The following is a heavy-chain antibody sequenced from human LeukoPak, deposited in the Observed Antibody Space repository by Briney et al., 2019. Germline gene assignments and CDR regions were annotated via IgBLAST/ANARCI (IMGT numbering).Heavy chain of an antibody. CDR3: ARGEYLGAFDI. CDR1: GFTVSSNY. J-gene: IGHJ3*02. Sequence: SGGSLRLSCAASGFTVSSNYMSWVRQAPGKGLEWVSVIYSGGSTYYADSVKGRFTISRHNSKNTLYLQMNSLRAEDTAVYYCARGEYLGAFDIWGQGTMVTVSS. V-gene: IGHV3-53*04. D-gene: IGHD3-16*01. CDR2: IYSGGST.